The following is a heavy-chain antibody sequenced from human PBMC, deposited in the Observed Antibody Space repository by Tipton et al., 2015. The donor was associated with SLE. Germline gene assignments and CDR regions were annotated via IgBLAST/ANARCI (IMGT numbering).Heavy chain of an antibody. J-gene: IGHJ4*02. CDR1: GGSISSDAYS. V-gene: IGHV3-21*03. Sequence: LSLTCAVSGGSISSDAYSWTWVRQAPGKGLEWVSSISSSSSSIYYADSVKGRFTISRDNARNSLLLQMNSLREDDTAVYYCARVQYSSGSYFFDYWGQGTLVTVSS. D-gene: IGHD6-19*01. CDR2: ISSSSSSI. CDR3: ARVQYSSGSYFFDY.